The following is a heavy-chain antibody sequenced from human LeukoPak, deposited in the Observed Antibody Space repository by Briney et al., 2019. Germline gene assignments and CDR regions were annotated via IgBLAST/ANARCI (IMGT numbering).Heavy chain of an antibody. CDR2: ISDRGDST. V-gene: IGHV3-23*01. CDR3: AKETTYGGANYYYYYMDV. D-gene: IGHD1/OR15-1a*01. J-gene: IGHJ6*03. CDR1: GFTFSNYA. Sequence: GGSLRLSCAASGFTFSNYAMSWVRQAPGKGLECVSGISDRGDSTDYADSVKGRFTISRDNSKNTLYLQMNSLRAEDTAVYFCAKETTYGGANYYYYYMDVWGKGTTVTVSS.